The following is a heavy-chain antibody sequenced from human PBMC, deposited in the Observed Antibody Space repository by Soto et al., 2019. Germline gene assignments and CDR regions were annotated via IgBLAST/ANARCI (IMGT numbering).Heavy chain of an antibody. CDR1: GGSISSSSYY. CDR3: ARQHAELRYFDWFPAPIDY. J-gene: IGHJ4*02. CDR2: IYYSGST. V-gene: IGHV4-39*01. D-gene: IGHD3-9*01. Sequence: PSETLSLTCTVSGGSISSSSYYWGWIRQPPGKGLEWIGSIYYSGSTYYNPSLKSRVTISVDTSKNQFSLKLSSVTAADTAVYYCARQHAELRYFDWFPAPIDYWGQGTLVTVSS.